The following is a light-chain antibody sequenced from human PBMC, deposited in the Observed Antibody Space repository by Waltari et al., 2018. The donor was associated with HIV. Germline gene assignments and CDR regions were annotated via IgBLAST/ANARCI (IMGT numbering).Light chain of an antibody. CDR1: SSSVGSYNL. CDR2: EVT. V-gene: IGLV2-23*02. Sequence: QSALTQPASVSGSPGQSITISCTGTSSSVGSYNLVSWYQHPPCKAPKLIIFEVTKRPSGVSNRFSGSKSGNTASLTISGLQADDEADYYCCSYAGSSAFVFGTGTKVTVL. CDR3: CSYAGSSAFV. J-gene: IGLJ1*01.